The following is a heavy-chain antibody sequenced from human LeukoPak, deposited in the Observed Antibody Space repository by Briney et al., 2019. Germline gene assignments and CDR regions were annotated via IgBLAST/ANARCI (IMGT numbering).Heavy chain of an antibody. J-gene: IGHJ4*02. D-gene: IGHD6-13*01. V-gene: IGHV3-23*01. Sequence: GGSLRLSCAASGFTLSSYAMSWVRQTPGKGLEWVSTISDNAYYTDSVKGRFTISRDNSKNTLHLQMHSLRSEDTAVYYCAADGYSSSWYGVDYWGQGTLVTVSS. CDR1: GFTLSSYA. CDR3: AADGYSSSWYGVDY. CDR2: ISDNA.